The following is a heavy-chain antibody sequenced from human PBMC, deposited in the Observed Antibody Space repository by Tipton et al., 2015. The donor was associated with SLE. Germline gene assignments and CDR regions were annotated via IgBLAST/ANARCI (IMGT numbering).Heavy chain of an antibody. CDR3: ARFLTGTTQFDY. D-gene: IGHD1-7*01. CDR1: GGSFSGYY. J-gene: IGHJ4*02. Sequence: TLSLTCAVYGGSFSGYYWSWIRQPPGKGLEWIGEINHSGRTNYNPSLKSRVTISVDTSKNQFSLKLSSVTAADTAVYYCARFLTGTTQFDYWGQGTLVTVSS. V-gene: IGHV4-34*01. CDR2: INHSGRT.